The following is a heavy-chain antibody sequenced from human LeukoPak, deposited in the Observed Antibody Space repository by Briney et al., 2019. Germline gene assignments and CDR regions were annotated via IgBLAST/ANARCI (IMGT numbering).Heavy chain of an antibody. CDR2: IYYSGST. CDR3: ARETDYYGSGSYYKGYNWFDP. CDR1: GGSIRSYY. Sequence: SETLSLTCTVPGGSIRSYYWSWIRQPPGKGLEWIGYIYYSGSTNYNPSLKSRVTISVDTSKNQFSLKLSSVTAADTAVYYCARETDYYGSGSYYKGYNWFDPWGQGTLVTVSS. V-gene: IGHV4-59*12. J-gene: IGHJ5*02. D-gene: IGHD3-10*01.